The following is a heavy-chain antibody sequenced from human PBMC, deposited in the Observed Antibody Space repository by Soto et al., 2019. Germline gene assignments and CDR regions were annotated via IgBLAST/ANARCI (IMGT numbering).Heavy chain of an antibody. Sequence: QVQLVQSGAEVKKPGASVKVSCKASAGTFDTYSIMWVRQAPGQGLEWMGRTIPAIDLINYAQKFQGRFTITVDKSPTPVYMELRSLTYEDTAIYNCARTRSFEYWGQGNLVTVSS. CDR1: AGTFDTYS. J-gene: IGHJ4*02. V-gene: IGHV1-69*02. CDR2: TIPAIDLI. CDR3: ARTRSFEY.